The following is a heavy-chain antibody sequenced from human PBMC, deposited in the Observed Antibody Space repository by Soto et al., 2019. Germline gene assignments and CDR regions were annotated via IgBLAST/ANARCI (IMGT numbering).Heavy chain of an antibody. CDR2: ISVSGGST. D-gene: IGHD3-16*01. J-gene: IGHJ4*02. V-gene: IGHV3-23*01. CDR1: GFTFSSYA. CDR3: ASNTRYDPPDY. Sequence: EVQLLESGGGLVQPGGSLRLSCAASGFTFSSYAMSWVRQAPGKGLAWVSGISVSGGSTYYADSEKGRFTISRDNSKNKLYLQMNSRRAEDTAVYYCASNTRYDPPDYWGQGTLVTVSS.